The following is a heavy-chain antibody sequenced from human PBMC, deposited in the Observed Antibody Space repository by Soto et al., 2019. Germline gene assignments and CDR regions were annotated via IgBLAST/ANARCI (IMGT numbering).Heavy chain of an antibody. CDR3: ARDHNRVGGYNWFDA. Sequence: QVQLVEPGGGVAHPGKSRGWPVVASGFTLPEHAMHWARQPPGKGLEWVAVIFDDGINKYYADSVKGRFTISRDTSKSTLYLQMNSLRAEDTAVYYCARDHNRVGGYNWFDAWGQGTLVTVSS. CDR2: IFDDGINK. V-gene: IGHV3-33*01. D-gene: IGHD3-16*01. CDR1: GFTLPEHA. J-gene: IGHJ5*02.